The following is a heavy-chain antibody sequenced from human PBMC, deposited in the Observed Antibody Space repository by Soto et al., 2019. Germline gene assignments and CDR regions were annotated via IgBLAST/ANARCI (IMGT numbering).Heavy chain of an antibody. CDR3: ARDLAAAAY. CDR2: INPLPTSGST. J-gene: IGHJ4*02. V-gene: IGHV1-46*01. D-gene: IGHD6-13*01. CDR1: GYIFTNYY. Sequence: QVQLVQSGAEVKKPGASVKVSCDASGYIFTNYYIHWVRQAPGQGLEWMAIINPLPTSGSTNYAQKFQGRVTVTRDTSTSTVYLELSILRSDDTAVYYCARDLAAAAYWGQGTLVTVSS.